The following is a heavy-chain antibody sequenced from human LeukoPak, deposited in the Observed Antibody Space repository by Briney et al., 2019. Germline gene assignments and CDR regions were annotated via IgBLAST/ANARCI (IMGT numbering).Heavy chain of an antibody. D-gene: IGHD4-17*01. V-gene: IGHV3-23*01. CDR1: GFTFSRYA. J-gene: IGHJ4*02. CDR3: AGVPRYGDSFFDC. Sequence: PGGSLRLSCAASGFTFSRYAMSWVRQAPGKGLEWVSGISASGESTYYADSVRGRLTISRDNTKNTLYLLMNSLRAEATAVYFCAGVPRYGDSFFDCWGQGTLVTVSS. CDR2: ISASGEST.